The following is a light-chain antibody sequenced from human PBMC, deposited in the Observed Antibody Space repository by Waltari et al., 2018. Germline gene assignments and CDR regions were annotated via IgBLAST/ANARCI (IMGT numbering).Light chain of an antibody. CDR1: SSNIGSNY. J-gene: IGLJ2*01. CDR3: TTWDDSLSAVV. CDR2: KNN. V-gene: IGLV1-47*01. Sequence: QSVLTQPPSASGTPGQRVTISCSGSSSNIGSNYVCWHQQLPGTPPKLLIYKNNPRPSGVPDRFSGSKSGTSAALAISGLRSEDEADYYCTTWDDSLSAVVFGGGTKLTVL.